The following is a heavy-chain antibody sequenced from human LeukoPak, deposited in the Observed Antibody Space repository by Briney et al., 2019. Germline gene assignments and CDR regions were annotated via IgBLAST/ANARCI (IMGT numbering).Heavy chain of an antibody. CDR2: INHSGST. V-gene: IGHV4-34*01. D-gene: IGHD2-2*01. CDR3: AVNVVVPAALPWYGMDV. Sequence: ASETLSLTCAVYGGSFSGYYWSWIRQPPGKGLEWIGEINHSGSTNYNPSLKSRVTISVDTSKNQFSLKLSSVTAADTAVYYCAVNVVVPAALPWYGMDVWGQGTTVTVSS. CDR1: GGSFSGYY. J-gene: IGHJ6*02.